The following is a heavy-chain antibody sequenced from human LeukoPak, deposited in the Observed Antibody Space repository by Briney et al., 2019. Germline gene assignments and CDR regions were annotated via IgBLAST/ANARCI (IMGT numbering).Heavy chain of an antibody. CDR3: ARDTGAAGYCSGGSCYV. J-gene: IGHJ4*02. CDR1: GGTFSSYA. V-gene: IGHV1-69*05. Sequence: GASVKLSCKASGGTFSSYAISWVRQAPGQGLEWMGRIIPIFGTANYAQKFQGRVTITTDESTSTPYMELSSLRSEDTAVYYCARDTGAAGYCSGGSCYVWGQGTLVTVSS. CDR2: IIPIFGTA. D-gene: IGHD2-15*01.